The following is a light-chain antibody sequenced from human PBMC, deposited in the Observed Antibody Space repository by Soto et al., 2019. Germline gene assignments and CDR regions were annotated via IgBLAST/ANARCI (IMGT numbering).Light chain of an antibody. CDR2: GNN. Sequence: QSVLTQPPSVSGAPGQRVTISCTGSSSNIGADYDVHWYQHLPGTAPKLLIYGNNNRPSGVPDRFSGSKSGTSASLAITGLQAEDEADYYFQSYDTSLSGSVFGGGTKLTVL. CDR3: QSYDTSLSGSV. CDR1: SSNIGADYD. V-gene: IGLV1-40*01. J-gene: IGLJ2*01.